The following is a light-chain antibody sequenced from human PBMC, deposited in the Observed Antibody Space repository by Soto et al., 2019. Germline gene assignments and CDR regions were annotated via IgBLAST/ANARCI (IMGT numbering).Light chain of an antibody. CDR2: GAS. J-gene: IGKJ2*01. CDR1: QSVSSN. V-gene: IGKV3-15*01. Sequence: EIVMTQSPATLSVSPGERATLSCRASQSVSSNLAWYQQKPGQAPRLLIYGASTRATGIPARFSGSGSGTEFTLTISSLQSEDFAVYSCQQYNNWPPYTFGHGTKLEIK. CDR3: QQYNNWPPYT.